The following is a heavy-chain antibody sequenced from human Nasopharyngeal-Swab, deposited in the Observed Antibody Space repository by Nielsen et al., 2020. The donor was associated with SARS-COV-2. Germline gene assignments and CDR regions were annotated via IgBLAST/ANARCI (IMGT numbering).Heavy chain of an antibody. CDR3: ARGGAVAGNDYYYGMDV. Sequence: GESLKISCAASGFTFSSYWMSWVRQAPGKGLEWVANINEDGSEKYYVDSVKGRFTISRDNAKKSLDLQMNSLRAEDTAVYYCARGGAVAGNDYYYGMDVWGQGTTVTVPS. D-gene: IGHD6-19*01. V-gene: IGHV3-7*01. CDR2: INEDGSEK. J-gene: IGHJ6*02. CDR1: GFTFSSYW.